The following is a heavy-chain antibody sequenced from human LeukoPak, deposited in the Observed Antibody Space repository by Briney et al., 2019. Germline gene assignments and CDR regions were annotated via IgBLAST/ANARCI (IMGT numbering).Heavy chain of an antibody. D-gene: IGHD7-27*01. CDR2: INPKSGET. CDR1: RYTFTDYY. Sequence: ASVKVSCKASRYTFTDYYMHWLRQAPGQGLELMGWINPKSGETRYEQNFQVGVTMTRDTSITTAYMELSRLRSDDTAVYYCAREAGDNTYNVWGQGTMVTVSS. J-gene: IGHJ3*01. V-gene: IGHV1-2*02. CDR3: AREAGDNTYNV.